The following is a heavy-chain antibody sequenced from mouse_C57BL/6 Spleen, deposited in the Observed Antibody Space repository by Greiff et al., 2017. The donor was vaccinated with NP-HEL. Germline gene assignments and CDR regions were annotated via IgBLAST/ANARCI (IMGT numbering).Heavy chain of an antibody. CDR2: INPSSGYT. CDR3: ARWDYDGGSFDY. D-gene: IGHD2-4*01. CDR1: GYTFTSYT. V-gene: IGHV1-4*01. Sequence: QVQLQQSGAELARPGASVKMSCKASGYTFTSYTMHWVKQRPGQGLEWIGYINPSSGYTKYNHKFKDKATLTADKSSSTAYMQLSSLTSEDSAVYYCARWDYDGGSFDYWGQGTTLTVSS. J-gene: IGHJ2*01.